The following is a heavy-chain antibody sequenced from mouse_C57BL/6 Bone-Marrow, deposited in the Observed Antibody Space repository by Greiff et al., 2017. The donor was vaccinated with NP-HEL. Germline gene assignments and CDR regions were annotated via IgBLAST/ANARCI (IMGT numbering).Heavy chain of an antibody. CDR2: IYPGDGDT. J-gene: IGHJ3*01. Sequence: QVQLQQSGAELVKPGASVKISCKASGYAFSSYWMNWVKQRPGKGLEWIGQIYPGDGDTNYNGKFKGKATLTADKSSSTAYMQLSSLTSEDSSVYFCARGGDDGGFAYWGQGTLVTVSA. CDR1: GYAFSSYW. V-gene: IGHV1-80*01. CDR3: ARGGDDGGFAY. D-gene: IGHD2-2*01.